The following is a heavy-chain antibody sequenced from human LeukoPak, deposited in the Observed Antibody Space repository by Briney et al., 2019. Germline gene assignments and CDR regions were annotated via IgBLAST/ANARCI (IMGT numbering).Heavy chain of an antibody. CDR2: IYHSGST. CDR1: GGSISSSNW. J-gene: IGHJ4*02. D-gene: IGHD5-12*01. CDR3: ARAHFYSGYDC. Sequence: KTSETLSLTCAVSGGSISSSNWWSRVRQPPGKGLEWIGEIYHSGSTNYNPSLKSRVTISVDKSKNQFSLKLSSVTAADTAVYYRARAHFYSGYDCWGQGTLVTVSS. V-gene: IGHV4-4*02.